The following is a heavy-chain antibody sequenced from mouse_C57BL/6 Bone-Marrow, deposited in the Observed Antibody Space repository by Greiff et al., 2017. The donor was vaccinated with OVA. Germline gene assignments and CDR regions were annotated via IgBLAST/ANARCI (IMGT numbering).Heavy chain of an antibody. J-gene: IGHJ3*01. CDR1: GFTFSSYG. V-gene: IGHV5-6*01. D-gene: IGHD2-4*01. Sequence: EVQRVESGGDLVKPGGSLKLSCAASGFTFSSYGMSWVRQTPDKRLEWVATISSGGSYTYYPDSVKGRFTISRDNAKNTLYLQMSSLKSEDTDMYYSAKPGYDYERCALWGQGTLVTVSA. CDR3: AKPGYDYERCAL. CDR2: ISSGGSYT.